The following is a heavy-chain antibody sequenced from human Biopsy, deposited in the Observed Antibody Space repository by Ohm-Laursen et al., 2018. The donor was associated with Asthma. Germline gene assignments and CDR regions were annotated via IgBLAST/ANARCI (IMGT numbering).Heavy chain of an antibody. CDR2: LIPVLGTP. Sequence: SVKVSCNASGDSFSNYAISWVRQSPGQGLEWMGGLIPVLGTPDHAQMFEGRVTITADESTSTAYMELSSLSSEDTAVYYCARGYSGSDRIVYYYSGLEVWGQGTTVTVSS. J-gene: IGHJ6*02. CDR3: ARGYSGSDRIVYYYSGLEV. V-gene: IGHV1-69*13. CDR1: GDSFSNYA. D-gene: IGHD5-12*01.